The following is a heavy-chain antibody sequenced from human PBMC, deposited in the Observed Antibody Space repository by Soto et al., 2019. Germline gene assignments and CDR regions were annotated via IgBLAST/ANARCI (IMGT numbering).Heavy chain of an antibody. Sequence: ASVKVSCKASGYTFSNFGISWVRQAPGQGLEWMGWITAFNSNTRYAQTFQGRVTMTTDTSTKTAYTELRSLTSDDTAVYYCARWAPGDSSSFPYWGQGTLVTVSS. D-gene: IGHD6-6*01. J-gene: IGHJ4*02. V-gene: IGHV1-18*01. CDR2: ITAFNSNT. CDR1: GYTFSNFG. CDR3: ARWAPGDSSSFPY.